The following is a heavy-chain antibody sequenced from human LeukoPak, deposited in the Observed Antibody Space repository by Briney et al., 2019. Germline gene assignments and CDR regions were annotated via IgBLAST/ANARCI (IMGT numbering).Heavy chain of an antibody. CDR3: ARDQYSGSYYTYYYYMDV. CDR1: GYTFTSYD. CDR2: ISAYNGNT. V-gene: IGHV1-18*01. D-gene: IGHD1-26*01. J-gene: IGHJ6*03. Sequence: ASVKVSCEASGYTFTSYDINWVRLATGQGLEWMGWISAYNGNTNYAQKLQGRVTMTTDTSTSTAYMELRSLRSDDTAVYYCARDQYSGSYYTYYYYMDVWGKGTTVTVSS.